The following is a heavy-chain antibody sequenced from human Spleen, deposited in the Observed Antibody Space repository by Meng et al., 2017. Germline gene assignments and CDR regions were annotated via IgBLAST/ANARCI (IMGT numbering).Heavy chain of an antibody. V-gene: IGHV4-34*01. CDR2: INHSGST. J-gene: IGHJ5*02. CDR3: ARATAAAAKGRWFDP. CDR1: GGSFSGYY. D-gene: IGHD6-13*01. Sequence: QVQLQQWGEGMVKPSETLSLTCAVYGGSFSGYYWSWIRQPPGKGLEWIGEINHSGSTNYNPSLKSRVTISVDTSKNQFSLKLSSVTAADTAVYYCARATAAAAKGRWFDPWGQGTLVTVSS.